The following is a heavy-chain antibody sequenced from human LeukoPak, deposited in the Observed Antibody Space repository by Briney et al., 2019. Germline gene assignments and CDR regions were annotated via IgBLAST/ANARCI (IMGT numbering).Heavy chain of an antibody. CDR3: ARQGYSSSWFDY. D-gene: IGHD6-13*01. Sequence: SETLSLTCTVSGGSISSYYWSWIRQPPGKGLEWIGYIYYSGSTNYNPSLKSRVTISVDTSKNQFSLKLSSVTAADTAVYYCARQGYSSSWFDYWGQGTLVTVSS. V-gene: IGHV4-59*12. CDR1: GGSISSYY. CDR2: IYYSGST. J-gene: IGHJ4*02.